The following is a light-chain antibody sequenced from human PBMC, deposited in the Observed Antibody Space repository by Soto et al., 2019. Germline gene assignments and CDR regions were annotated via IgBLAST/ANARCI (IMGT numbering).Light chain of an antibody. Sequence: QSALTQPASLSVSPGQSISIACTGTSSDVGGYNYVSWYQQYPGKAPRLVISDVSNRPSGVSNRFSGSKSGNSASLTISGLQAEDEADYYCSSYTSSSTYVFGNGTKVTVL. J-gene: IGLJ1*01. CDR1: SSDVGGYNY. V-gene: IGLV2-14*01. CDR2: DVS. CDR3: SSYTSSSTYV.